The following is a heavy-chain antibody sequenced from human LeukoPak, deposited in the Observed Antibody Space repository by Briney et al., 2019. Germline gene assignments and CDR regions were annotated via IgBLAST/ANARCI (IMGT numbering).Heavy chain of an antibody. CDR2: ISGSAYST. CDR3: AKDIVGEWLVLHSFDS. D-gene: IGHD6-19*01. Sequence: GGSLRLSCAASGFTFSSYAVSWVRQAPGKGLEWVSGISGSAYSTYYADSVQGRFTISRDNSKNTLYLQMNSLRAEDTAVYYCAKDIVGEWLVLHSFDSWGQGTLVTVSS. CDR1: GFTFSSYA. J-gene: IGHJ4*02. V-gene: IGHV3-23*01.